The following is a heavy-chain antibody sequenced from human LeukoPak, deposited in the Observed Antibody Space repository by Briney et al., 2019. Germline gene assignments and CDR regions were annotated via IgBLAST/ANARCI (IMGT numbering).Heavy chain of an antibody. CDR3: ARESFVVTTVRYYYMDV. D-gene: IGHD4-17*01. CDR1: GFTFSIYG. CDR2: ISDNGGNT. Sequence: GGSLRLSCAASGFTFSIYGMGWVRQAPGKGLEWVSSISDNGGNTYYADSVKGRFTISRDNSKNTLYLQMNSLRAEDTAVYYCARESFVVTTVRYYYMDVWGKGTTVTVSS. V-gene: IGHV3-23*01. J-gene: IGHJ6*03.